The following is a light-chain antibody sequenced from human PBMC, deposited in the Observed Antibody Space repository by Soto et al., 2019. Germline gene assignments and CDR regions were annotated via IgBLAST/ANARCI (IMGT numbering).Light chain of an antibody. CDR1: QNIDNW. V-gene: IGKV1-12*01. CDR2: SAS. J-gene: IGKJ5*01. Sequence: DIQMTQTPSSVSATGGDRVTITCRASQNIDNWLAWYQQKPGKAPHLLIYSASTLQSGVPSRFSGSGSGTDFTLTINSLQPEDFGPYYCQQCHSFPITFGQGTRLEI. CDR3: QQCHSFPIT.